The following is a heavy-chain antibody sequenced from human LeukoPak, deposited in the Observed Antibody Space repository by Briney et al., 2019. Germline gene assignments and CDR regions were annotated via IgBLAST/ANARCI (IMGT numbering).Heavy chain of an antibody. CDR3: ARDYPLNY. CDR2: ISYDGSNK. Sequence: GGSLRLSCAASGFTFSSYAMHWVRQAPGKGLEWVAVISYDGSNKYYADSVKGRFTISRDNSKNTLYLQMNSLRAEDTAVYYCARDYPLNYWGQETLVTVSS. D-gene: IGHD3-16*01. V-gene: IGHV3-30*04. J-gene: IGHJ4*02. CDR1: GFTFSSYA.